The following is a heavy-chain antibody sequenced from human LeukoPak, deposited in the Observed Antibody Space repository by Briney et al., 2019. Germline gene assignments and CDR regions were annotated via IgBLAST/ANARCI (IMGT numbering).Heavy chain of an antibody. CDR2: ISSSSSYI. J-gene: IGHJ6*02. D-gene: IGHD2-2*01. CDR1: GFTFSNYK. V-gene: IGHV3-21*01. Sequence: GGSLRLSCSASGFTFSNYKMNWVRQAPGKGLEWVSSISSSSSYIYYADSVKGRFTTSRDNAKNSLFLQMNGLRAEDTAVYYCARERLVVVGDAYYYYGMDVWGQGTTVTVSS. CDR3: ARERLVVVGDAYYYYGMDV.